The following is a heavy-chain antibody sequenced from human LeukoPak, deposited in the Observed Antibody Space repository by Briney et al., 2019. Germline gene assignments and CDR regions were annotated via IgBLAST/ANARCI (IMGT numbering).Heavy chain of an antibody. V-gene: IGHV4-39*01. CDR1: SGSISSSDYY. Sequence: SETLSLTCTVSSGSISSSDYYWGWIRQPPGKGLEWIASIYYSGSTYYNPSLKSRVTISVDTSRNQFSLKLTSVTAADTAVYYCARASREGRGFYQFYYMDVWGKGTTVTVSS. J-gene: IGHJ6*03. CDR2: IYYSGST. D-gene: IGHD2-2*01. CDR3: ARASREGRGFYQFYYMDV.